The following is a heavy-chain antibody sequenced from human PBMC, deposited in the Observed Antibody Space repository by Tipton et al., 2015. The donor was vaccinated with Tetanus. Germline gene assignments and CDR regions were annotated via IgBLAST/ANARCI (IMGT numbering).Heavy chain of an antibody. CDR2: ISWNSGSI. V-gene: IGHV3-9*01. D-gene: IGHD3-10*01. CDR3: AKDMGDYYGSGSYSNFDY. Sequence: RSLRLSCAASGFTFDDYAMHWVRQAPGKGLEWVSGISWNSGSIGYADSVKGRFTISRDNAKNSLYLQMNSLRAEDTALYYCAKDMGDYYGSGSYSNFDYWGQGTLVTVSS. J-gene: IGHJ4*02. CDR1: GFTFDDYA.